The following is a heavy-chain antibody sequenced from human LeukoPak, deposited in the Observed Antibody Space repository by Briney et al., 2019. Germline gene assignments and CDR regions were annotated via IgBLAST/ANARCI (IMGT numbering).Heavy chain of an antibody. CDR2: IYYSGST. CDR1: GGSISSYY. D-gene: IGHD3-22*01. CDR3: ARDRPNYYDSRGYTYYFDY. Sequence: SETLSLTCTVSGGSISSYYWSWIRQPPGKGLEWIGYIYYSGSTNYNPSLKSRVTISVDPSKNQFSLKLSSVTAADTAVDYCARDRPNYYDSRGYTYYFDYWGQGTLVTVSS. V-gene: IGHV4-59*01. J-gene: IGHJ4*02.